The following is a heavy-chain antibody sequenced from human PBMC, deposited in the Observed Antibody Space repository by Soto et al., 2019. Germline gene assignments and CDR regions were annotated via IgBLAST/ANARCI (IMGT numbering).Heavy chain of an antibody. CDR2: IIPIFGTA. J-gene: IGHJ6*02. Sequence: SVKVSCKASGGTLSSYAISWVRQAPGQGLEWMGGIIPIFGTANYAQKFQGRVTITADESTSTVYMELSSLRSEDTAVYYCARKGNGRGVIIPYYYYGMDVWGQGTTVTVSS. CDR3: ARKGNGRGVIIPYYYYGMDV. CDR1: GGTLSSYA. V-gene: IGHV1-69*13. D-gene: IGHD3-10*01.